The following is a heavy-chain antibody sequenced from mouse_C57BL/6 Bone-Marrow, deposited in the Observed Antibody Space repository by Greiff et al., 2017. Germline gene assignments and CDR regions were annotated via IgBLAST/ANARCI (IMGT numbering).Heavy chain of an antibody. CDR1: GFTFSDYY. CDR2: INYDGSST. CDR3: AGYGSSYSMDY. D-gene: IGHD1-1*01. Sequence: EVKLVESEGGLVQPGSSMKLSCTASGFTFSDYYMAWVRQVPEKGLEWVANINYDGSSTYYLDSLKSRFIISRDNAKNILYLQMSSLKSEDTATYYYAGYGSSYSMDYWGQGTSVTVSS. V-gene: IGHV5-16*01. J-gene: IGHJ4*01.